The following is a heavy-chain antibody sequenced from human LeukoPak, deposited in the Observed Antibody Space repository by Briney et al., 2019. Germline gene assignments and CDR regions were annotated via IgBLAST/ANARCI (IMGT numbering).Heavy chain of an antibody. V-gene: IGHV4-59*12. J-gene: IGHJ4*02. CDR2: IYYSGST. CDR3: ARENSGSIIDY. CDR1: GGSISSYY. D-gene: IGHD1-1*01. Sequence: PSETLSLTCTVSGGSISSYYWSWIRQPPGKGLEWIGYIYYSGSTNYNPSLKSRVTISVDKSKNQFSLKLSSVTAADTAVYYCARENSGSIIDYWSQGTLVTVSS.